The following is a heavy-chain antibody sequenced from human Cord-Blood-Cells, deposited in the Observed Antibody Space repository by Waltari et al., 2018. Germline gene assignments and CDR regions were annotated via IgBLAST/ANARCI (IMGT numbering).Heavy chain of an antibody. D-gene: IGHD2-15*01. Sequence: QVPRAQSGAEVKKPGAAVQVSCKASGYTFTSYGISWLRQAPGPGLEWMGWISADNGNTNDAQKLQGRVTMTTDTSTSTAYMELRSLRSDDTAVYYCARGPYCSGGSCYSKNWYFDLWGRGTLVTVSS. CDR3: ARGPYCSGGSCYSKNWYFDL. V-gene: IGHV1-18*01. CDR1: GYTFTSYG. CDR2: ISADNGNT. J-gene: IGHJ2*01.